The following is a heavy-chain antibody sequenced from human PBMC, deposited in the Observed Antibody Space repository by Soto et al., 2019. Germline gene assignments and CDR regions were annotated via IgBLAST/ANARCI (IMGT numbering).Heavy chain of an antibody. CDR1: XYTFTSYA. J-gene: IGHJ4*02. D-gene: IGHD3-16*01. CDR3: ARDHGGGITFE. V-gene: IGHV1-18*01. CDR2: ISAYNGNT. Sequence: QVQLVQSGAEVKKPGASVKVSCXXSXYTFTSYAISWVRQAPGQGLEWMGWISAYNGNTKYAQKLQGRVTMTTDTSTSTAYMELSSLRSDDTAVYYCARDHGGGITFEWGQGTLVTVSS.